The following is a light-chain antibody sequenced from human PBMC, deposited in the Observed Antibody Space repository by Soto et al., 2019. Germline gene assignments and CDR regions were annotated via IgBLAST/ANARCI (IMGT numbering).Light chain of an antibody. J-gene: IGKJ4*01. CDR1: QDIKNY. V-gene: IGKV1-33*01. CDR2: LAS. Sequence: DIQMTQSPSSLSASVGDRVTITCQASQDIKNYLNWYQQKPGKAPKLLMYLASTLETGVPSRFSGGGSGTHFTFTISNLQPEDIATYYCQQSDDLPRTFGGGTKVDIK. CDR3: QQSDDLPRT.